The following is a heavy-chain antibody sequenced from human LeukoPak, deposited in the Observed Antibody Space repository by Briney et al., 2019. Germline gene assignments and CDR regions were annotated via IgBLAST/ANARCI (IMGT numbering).Heavy chain of an antibody. Sequence: SETLSLTCTVSGGSISSYYWSWIRQPPGKGLEWIGYVFYSGNTNYNPSLKSRVTISLDTSKNQFSLKLNSVTAADTAVYYCARGTEQFICSATSCLLDYWGQGTLVTVSS. CDR2: VFYSGNT. J-gene: IGHJ4*02. V-gene: IGHV4-59*01. CDR3: ARGTEQFICSATSCLLDY. D-gene: IGHD2-2*01. CDR1: GGSISSYY.